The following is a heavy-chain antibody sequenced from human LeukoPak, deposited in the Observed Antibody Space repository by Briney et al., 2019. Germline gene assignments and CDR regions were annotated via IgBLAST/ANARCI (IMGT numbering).Heavy chain of an antibody. J-gene: IGHJ3*02. CDR2: IKQDGSEK. D-gene: IGHD3-22*01. V-gene: IGHV3-7*01. CDR3: ARANHYYDSSGYYYTHDAFDI. Sequence: GGSLTLSCAASGLTFSRYNMNWVRQAPGKGLEWVANIKQDGSEKYYVDSVKGRFTISRDNAKNSLYLQMNSLRAEDTAVYYCARANHYYDSSGYYYTHDAFDIWGQGTMVTVSS. CDR1: GLTFSRYN.